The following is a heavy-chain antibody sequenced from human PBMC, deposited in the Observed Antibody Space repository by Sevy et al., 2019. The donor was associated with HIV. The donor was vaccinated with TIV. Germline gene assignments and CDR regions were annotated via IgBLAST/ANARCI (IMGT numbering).Heavy chain of an antibody. V-gene: IGHV4-34*01. D-gene: IGHD6-13*01. CDR1: GGSFSGYY. J-gene: IGHJ2*01. CDR3: ARGRHIAAAGNHWYFDL. CDR2: INHSGST. Sequence: SETLSLTCAVYGGSFSGYYWSWIRQPPGKGLEWIGEINHSGSTNYNPSLKSRVTISVDTSKNQFSLKLSSVTAADMAVYCCARGRHIAAAGNHWYFDLWGRGTLVTVSS.